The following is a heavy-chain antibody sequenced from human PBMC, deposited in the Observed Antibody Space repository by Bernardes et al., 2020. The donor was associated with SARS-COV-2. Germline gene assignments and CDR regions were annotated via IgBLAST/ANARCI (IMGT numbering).Heavy chain of an antibody. CDR1: GFIFSSYY. CDR3: VGYNWNLPDF. CDR2: ISPDGRDT. D-gene: IGHD1-20*01. V-gene: IGHV3-74*01. Sequence: GGSLRLSCAASGFIFSSYYMYWVRQAPGKGLLWVSRISPDGRDTGYADSVRGRFTISRDNAKNTLYLQMNSLGADDTAVYYCVGYNWNLPDFWGQGTLVTVSS. J-gene: IGHJ4*02.